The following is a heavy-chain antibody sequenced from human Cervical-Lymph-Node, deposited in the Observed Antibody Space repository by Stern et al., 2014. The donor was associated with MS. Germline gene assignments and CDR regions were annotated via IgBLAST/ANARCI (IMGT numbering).Heavy chain of an antibody. CDR2: IISMFGTA. CDR3: ARDDVMVWGMDV. D-gene: IGHD3-10*01. Sequence: QVQLVQSGAEVKKPGSSVKVSCKASGGTFSNYGISWVRQGPGQGLEWVGGIISMFGTANYAQTVQGRFTIYADESTSTAQLELNSLRSEDTAVYYCARDDVMVWGMDVWRQGTTVTDSS. CDR1: GGTFSNYG. V-gene: IGHV1-69*01. J-gene: IGHJ6*02.